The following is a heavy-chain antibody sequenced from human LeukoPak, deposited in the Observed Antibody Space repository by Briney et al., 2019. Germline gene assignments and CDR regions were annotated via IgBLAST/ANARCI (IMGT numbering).Heavy chain of an antibody. CDR2: INPNSGGT. V-gene: IGHV1-2*02. CDR3: ARGGGPSAAFDI. J-gene: IGHJ3*02. D-gene: IGHD3-16*01. CDR1: GYTFTGYY. Sequence: ASVKVSCMASGYTFTGYYIHWVRQAPGQGLEWMGWINPNSGGTNYAQKFQGRVTMTRDTSISTAYMELSRLRSDDTAVYYCARGGGPSAAFDIWGQGTMVTVSS.